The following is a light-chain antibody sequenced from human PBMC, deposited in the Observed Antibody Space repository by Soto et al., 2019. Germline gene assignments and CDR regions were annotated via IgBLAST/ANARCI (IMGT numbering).Light chain of an antibody. J-gene: IGKJ4*01. CDR3: QQYGVSPT. CDR2: DAS. Sequence: EFVMTQSPATLSLSPGERATLFCRASQSVGSYLAWYQHKPGQAPRLLISDASNRATGIPARFSGSGSGTDFTLSISRLEPEDFAVYYCQQYGVSPTFGGGTKVDI. V-gene: IGKV3-11*01. CDR1: QSVGSY.